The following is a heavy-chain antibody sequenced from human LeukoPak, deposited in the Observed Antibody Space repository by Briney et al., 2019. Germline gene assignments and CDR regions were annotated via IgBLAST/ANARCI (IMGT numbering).Heavy chain of an antibody. CDR3: ARELSAAASDI. Sequence: GGSLRLSCAASGFTFSDHYMDWVRQAPGKGLEWVAVISYDGSNKYYADSVKGRFTISRDNSKNTLYLQMNSLRAEDTAVYYCARELSAAASDIWGQGTMVTVSS. V-gene: IGHV3-30-3*01. CDR2: ISYDGSNK. CDR1: GFTFSDHY. D-gene: IGHD2-2*01. J-gene: IGHJ3*02.